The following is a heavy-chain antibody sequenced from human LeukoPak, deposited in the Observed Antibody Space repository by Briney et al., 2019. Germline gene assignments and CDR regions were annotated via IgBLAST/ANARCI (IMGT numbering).Heavy chain of an antibody. CDR2: ISRHGSTK. D-gene: IGHD6-19*01. V-gene: IGHV3-30*18. J-gene: IGHJ4*02. Sequence: GRSLRLSCAASGFDFSDHGMHWVRQAPGKGLEWVAVISRHGSTKIYAASVKGRFTISRDNSKNTMYLQMDSLRPEDTAVYFCAKEDQEGQWRPFGLIRYWGQGTLVTVSS. CDR3: AKEDQEGQWRPFGLIRY. CDR1: GFDFSDHG.